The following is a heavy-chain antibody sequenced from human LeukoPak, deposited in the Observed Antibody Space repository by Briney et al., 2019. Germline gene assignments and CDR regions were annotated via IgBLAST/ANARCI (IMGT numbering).Heavy chain of an antibody. CDR2: ISSRSSYI. V-gene: IGHV3-21*01. CDR1: GLTLSSFR. J-gene: IGHJ3*02. CDR3: ARVIVVVPAAIQADAFDI. D-gene: IGHD2-2*02. Sequence: PGGSLRLSCAASGLTLSSFRMNWVRQAPGKGLEWVSSISSRSSYIYYADSVKGRFTISRDNAKNSLYLQMNSLRAEDTAVYYCARVIVVVPAAIQADAFDIWGQGTMVTVSS.